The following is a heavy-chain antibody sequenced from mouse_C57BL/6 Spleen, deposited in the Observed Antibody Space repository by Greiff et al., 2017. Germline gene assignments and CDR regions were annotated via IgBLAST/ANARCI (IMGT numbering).Heavy chain of an antibody. D-gene: IGHD1-1*01. J-gene: IGHJ1*03. Sequence: EVKVVESGEGLVKPGGSLKLSCAASGFTFSSYAMSWVRQTPEKRLEWVAYISSGGDYIYYADTVKGRFTISRDNARNTLYLQMSRLKSEDTGMCYCTRGPYWSSYVEGYYGVWGTGTTVTFSS. CDR1: GFTFSSYA. V-gene: IGHV5-9-1*02. CDR3: TRGPYWSSYVEGYYGV. CDR2: ISSGGDYI.